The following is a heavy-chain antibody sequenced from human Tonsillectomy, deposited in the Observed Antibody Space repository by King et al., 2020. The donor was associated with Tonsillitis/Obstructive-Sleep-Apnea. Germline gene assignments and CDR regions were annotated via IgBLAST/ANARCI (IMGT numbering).Heavy chain of an antibody. D-gene: IGHD4-17*01. CDR2: ISGPDGNK. CDR1: GFTFTDYV. J-gene: IGHJ4*02. V-gene: IGHV3-23*04. CDR3: SKAPYGRSF. Sequence: VQLVESGGGLVQPGGSLRLSCAASGFTFTDYVMSWVRQAPGKGLEWVSGISGPDGNKFYAGSVKGRFTISRDNPKNTLYLQMDSLRVDDTAIYYCSKAPYGRSFWGQGTLVTVSS.